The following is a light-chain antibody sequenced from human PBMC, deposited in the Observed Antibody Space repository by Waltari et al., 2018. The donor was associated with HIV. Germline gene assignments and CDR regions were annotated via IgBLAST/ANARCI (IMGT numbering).Light chain of an antibody. CDR3: SSYTSSSTVV. J-gene: IGLJ2*01. V-gene: IGLV2-14*03. Sequence: QSALTQPASVSGSPGQSITISGTGTSSDVGGYNYVSCYQQNPGKAPKLMIYDVSNRPSGVSNRFSGSKSGNTASLTISGLQAEDETDYYCSSYTSSSTVVFGGGTKLTVL. CDR2: DVS. CDR1: SSDVGGYNY.